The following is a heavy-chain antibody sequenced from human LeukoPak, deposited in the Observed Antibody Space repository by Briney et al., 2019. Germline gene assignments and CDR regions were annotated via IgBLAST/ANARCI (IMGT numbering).Heavy chain of an antibody. D-gene: IGHD6-13*01. V-gene: IGHV3-74*03. CDR3: TRDVSQSSSWYREFDY. Sequence: GGSLRLSCAASGFSFRNHWMHWVRQVPGKGLVWVSRINSDGSSTTYADSVKGRFTISRDNAKNTLYLQMNSLRDEDTAVYYCTRDVSQSSSWYREFDYWGQGTLVTVSS. CDR1: GFSFRNHW. J-gene: IGHJ4*02. CDR2: INSDGSST.